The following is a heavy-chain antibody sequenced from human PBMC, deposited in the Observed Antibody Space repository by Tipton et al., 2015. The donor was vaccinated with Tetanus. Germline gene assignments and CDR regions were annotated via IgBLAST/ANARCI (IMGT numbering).Heavy chain of an antibody. Sequence: TLSLTCTVSGGSIDSFYWTWLRQPAGKPLEWIGRIYPTGNTKYNPSLMSRVAMSVDMSRNQFSLRLNSVTSADTAVYYCARDKRLAVRTPFDMWGLGTLVPVSS. CDR3: ARDKRLAVRTPFDM. J-gene: IGHJ3*02. V-gene: IGHV4-4*07. CDR2: IYPTGNT. D-gene: IGHD6-6*01. CDR1: GGSIDSFY.